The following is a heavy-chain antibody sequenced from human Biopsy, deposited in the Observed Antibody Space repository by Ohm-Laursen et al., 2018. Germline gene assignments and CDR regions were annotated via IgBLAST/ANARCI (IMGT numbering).Heavy chain of an antibody. CDR3: ARKIYGDYEVPYSYGMDV. CDR2: ISGSGTLI. V-gene: IGHV3-11*01. Sequence: GSLRLSCIASGFTFSDYYMIWVRQAPGRGLEWVSYISGSGTLIYYRDSVKGRFTISRDSAKNSLYLQMDSLRAEDTAVYYCARKIYGDYEVPYSYGMDVWGLGTTVTVSS. D-gene: IGHD4-17*01. CDR1: GFTFSDYY. J-gene: IGHJ6*02.